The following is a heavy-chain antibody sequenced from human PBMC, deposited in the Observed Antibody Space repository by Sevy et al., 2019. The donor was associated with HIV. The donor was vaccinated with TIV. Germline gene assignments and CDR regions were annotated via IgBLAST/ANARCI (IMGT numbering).Heavy chain of an antibody. V-gene: IGHV3-23*01. CDR3: ARNFVPDTTSYFGPLDY. D-gene: IGHD3-9*01. CDR2: IRGAGSIT. J-gene: IGHJ4*02. Sequence: LTCAASGFTFNSYAMNWVRQAPGKGLEWLSAIRGAGSITFYADSVKGRFTISRDNSRNTLYLQMNSLRAEDTAIYYCARNFVPDTTSYFGPLDYWGRGTLVTVSS. CDR1: GFTFNSYA.